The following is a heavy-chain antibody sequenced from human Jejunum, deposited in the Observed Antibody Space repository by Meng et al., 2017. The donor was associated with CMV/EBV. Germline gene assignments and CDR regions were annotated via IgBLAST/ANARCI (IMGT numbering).Heavy chain of an antibody. CDR1: EYTFIDYS. Sequence: EYTFIDYSMPWVRQAPGPGLEWMGWINPNTGDTNYAQKFQGRVTMTRDMSINTVYMELTRLRSDDTAVYYCAKDGGSYLDYYFDYWGQGTLVTVSS. D-gene: IGHD1-26*01. CDR3: AKDGGSYLDYYFDY. V-gene: IGHV1-2*02. CDR2: INPNTGDT. J-gene: IGHJ4*02.